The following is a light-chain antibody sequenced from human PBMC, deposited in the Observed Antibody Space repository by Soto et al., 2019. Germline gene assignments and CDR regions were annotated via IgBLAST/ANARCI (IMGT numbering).Light chain of an antibody. J-gene: IGKJ4*01. CDR1: RSVSSSY. CDR2: DAS. Sequence: IVLTQSPATLSVSPGERATLSCGASRSVSSSYLAWYQQKPGLAPRLLIYDASSRATGIPDRFSGSGSGTDFTLTISRLEPEDFAVYYCQQYGSSPLTFGGGTKVDIK. CDR3: QQYGSSPLT. V-gene: IGKV3D-20*01.